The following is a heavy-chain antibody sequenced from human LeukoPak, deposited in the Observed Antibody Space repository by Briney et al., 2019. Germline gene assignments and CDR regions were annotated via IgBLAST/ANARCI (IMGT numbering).Heavy chain of an antibody. J-gene: IGHJ6*03. CDR3: ARLGGWSSYYYYYYMDV. V-gene: IGHV3-48*03. Sequence: SGGSLSLSRQASGFTFYMYAMSWVRQAPGKGLEWVSYISSSGSTIYYADSVKGRFTISRDNAKNSLYLQMNSLRAEDTAVYYCARLGGWSSYYYYYYMDVWGKGTTVTVSS. CDR2: ISSSGSTI. CDR1: GFTFYMYA. D-gene: IGHD6-19*01.